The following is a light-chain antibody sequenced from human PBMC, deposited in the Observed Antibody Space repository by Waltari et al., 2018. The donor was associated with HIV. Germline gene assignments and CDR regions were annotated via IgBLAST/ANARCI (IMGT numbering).Light chain of an antibody. V-gene: IGLV1-47*01. CDR2: RNN. J-gene: IGLJ3*02. CDR1: ISNIGSNY. CDR3: AAWDDSLSGSWV. Sequence: QSVLTPPPSASGTPGQRVTIASSGSISNIGSNYVYWYQQLPRTAPKLLIYRNNQRPSGVPDRFSGSKSGTSASLAISGLRSEDEADYYCAAWDDSLSGSWVFGGGTKLTVL.